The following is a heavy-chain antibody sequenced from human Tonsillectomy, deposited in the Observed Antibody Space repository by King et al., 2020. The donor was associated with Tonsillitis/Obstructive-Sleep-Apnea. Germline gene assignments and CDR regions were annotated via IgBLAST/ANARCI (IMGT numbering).Heavy chain of an antibody. CDR1: GGSISSSNW. D-gene: IGHD3-10*01. V-gene: IGHV4-4*02. Sequence: QLQESGPGLVKPSGTLSLTCAVSGGSISSSNWWSWVRQPPGKGLEWIGEIYHSGSTNYNPSLKSRVTISVDKSKNQFSLKLSSVTAADTAVYYCARFGSGGSGGYLGDAFDIWGQGTMVTVSS. CDR2: IYHSGST. J-gene: IGHJ3*02. CDR3: ARFGSGGSGGYLGDAFDI.